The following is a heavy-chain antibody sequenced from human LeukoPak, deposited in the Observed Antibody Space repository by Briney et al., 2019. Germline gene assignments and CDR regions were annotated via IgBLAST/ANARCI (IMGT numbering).Heavy chain of an antibody. CDR2: IRYDGSNK. V-gene: IGHV3-30*02. J-gene: IGHJ5*02. D-gene: IGHD4/OR15-4a*01. Sequence: GGSLWLSCAASGFTFTTCAMHWVRQAPGKGLEWVAYIRYDGSNKNYADSVKGRFTISRDNSKDLLYLQMNSLRPEDTAVYYCSKGDDYGATTRLPKYNWFDPWGQGTLVTVSS. CDR3: SKGDDYGATTRLPKYNWFDP. CDR1: GFTFTTCA.